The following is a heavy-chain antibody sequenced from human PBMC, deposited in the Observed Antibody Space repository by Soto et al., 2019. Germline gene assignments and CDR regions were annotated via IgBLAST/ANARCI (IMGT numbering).Heavy chain of an antibody. Sequence: QVQLVQSGAEVKKPGSSVKVSCRASGGTFSSYAVSWVRQAPGQGLEWMGVIIPLVGSPKYAQKFQGRVTITADDPATTAYMELTGLRSDDTAVYYCARESSSPNYYYYGMDVWGQGTTVTVSS. CDR2: IIPLVGSP. CDR1: GGTFSSYA. J-gene: IGHJ6*02. D-gene: IGHD2-2*01. V-gene: IGHV1-69*01. CDR3: ARESSSPNYYYYGMDV.